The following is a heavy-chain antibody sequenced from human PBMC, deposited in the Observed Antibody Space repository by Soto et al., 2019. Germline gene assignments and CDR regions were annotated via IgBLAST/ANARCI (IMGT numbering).Heavy chain of an antibody. J-gene: IGHJ6*03. CDR3: ARHSLYSNYPYYYYYYMDV. CDR1: GYSFTSYW. D-gene: IGHD4-4*01. CDR2: IYPGDSDT. V-gene: IGHV5-51*01. Sequence: GESLKISCKGSGYSFTSYWIGWVRQMPGKGLEWMGIIYPGDSDTRYSPSFQGQVTISADKSISTAYLQWSSLKASDTAMYYCARHSLYSNYPYYYYYYMDVWGKGTTVTVSS.